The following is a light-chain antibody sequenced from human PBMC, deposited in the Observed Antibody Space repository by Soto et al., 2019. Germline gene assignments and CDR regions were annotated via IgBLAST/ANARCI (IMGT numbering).Light chain of an antibody. CDR3: QQRNNWPLT. Sequence: EIAMTQSPATLSVSPGERATLSCRASQSVSTELAWYQQIPGQPPRLLIYSASTRATGIPARFIGSGSGSEFTLTISGLQSEDFAIYYCQQRNNWPLTFGQGTRLEI. J-gene: IGKJ2*01. CDR2: SAS. CDR1: QSVSTE. V-gene: IGKV3D-15*01.